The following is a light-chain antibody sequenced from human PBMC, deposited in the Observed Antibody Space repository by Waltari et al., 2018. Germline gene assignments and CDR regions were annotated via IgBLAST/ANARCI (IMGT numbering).Light chain of an antibody. CDR3: SSYTSSTIPV. CDR2: DVN. CDR1: SSYVGGYTY. V-gene: IGLV2-14*03. J-gene: IGLJ1*01. Sequence: QSALTQPASVSGSPGPSITIPCTGTSSYVGGYTYVSWYQQHPDKAPKLMLYDVNNRPSGVSNRFSGSKSGNTASLTISSLQAEDEADYYCSSYTSSTIPVFGTGTKVTVL.